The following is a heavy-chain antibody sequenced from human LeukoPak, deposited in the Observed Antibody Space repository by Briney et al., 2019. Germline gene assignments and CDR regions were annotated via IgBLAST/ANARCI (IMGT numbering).Heavy chain of an antibody. Sequence: GGALRLSCAASGFTFSRYGRHGVRQARGKGLECVANIKQDGSEKYYVDSVKGRFTISRDNAKNSLYLQMNSLRAEDTAVYYCAKKMDTWGQGTLVTVSS. CDR3: AKKMDT. J-gene: IGHJ4*02. CDR1: GFTFSRYG. CDR2: IKQDGSEK. D-gene: IGHD5-24*01. V-gene: IGHV3-7*01.